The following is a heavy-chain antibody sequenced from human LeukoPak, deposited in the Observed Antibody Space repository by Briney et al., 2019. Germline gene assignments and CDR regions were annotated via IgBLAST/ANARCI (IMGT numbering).Heavy chain of an antibody. D-gene: IGHD1-26*01. J-gene: IGHJ6*03. V-gene: IGHV3-21*01. CDR1: GFTFSSYS. CDR3: ARDVGLRGGYYYYYMDV. CDR2: ISSSSSYI. Sequence: PGESLRLSCAASGFTFSSYSMNWVRQAPGKGLEWVSSISSSSSYIYYADSVKGRFTISRDNAKNSLYLQMNSLRAEDTAVYYCARDVGLRGGYYYYYMDVWGKGTTVTVSS.